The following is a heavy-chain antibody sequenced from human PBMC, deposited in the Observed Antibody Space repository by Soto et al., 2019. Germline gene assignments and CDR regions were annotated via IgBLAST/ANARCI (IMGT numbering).Heavy chain of an antibody. D-gene: IGHD3-16*01. CDR1: GFTVSSNY. CDR2: IYSGGST. Sequence: EVQLVESGGGLIQPGGSLRLSCAASGFTVSSNYMSWVRQAPGKGLEWVSVIYSGGSTYYADSVKGRFTISRDNAKNSLYLQMNSLRAEDTAVYYCARDGRLRVTTYGMDVWGQGTTVTVSS. V-gene: IGHV3-53*01. CDR3: ARDGRLRVTTYGMDV. J-gene: IGHJ6*02.